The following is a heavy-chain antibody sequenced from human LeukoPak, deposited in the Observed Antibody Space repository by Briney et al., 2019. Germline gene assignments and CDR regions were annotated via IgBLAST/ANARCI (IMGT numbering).Heavy chain of an antibody. J-gene: IGHJ3*02. CDR3: ARGFSAFGI. CDR1: GYSISSGYY. D-gene: IGHD3-3*01. CDR2: VYHSGTT. V-gene: IGHV4-38-2*02. Sequence: PSETLSLTCSVSGYSISSGYYWGWIRQPPGKGLEWIGNVYHSGTTYYNPSLKSRVTISVDTSKNQFSLRLTSVTAADTAVYYCARGFSAFGIWGLGTMVTVSS.